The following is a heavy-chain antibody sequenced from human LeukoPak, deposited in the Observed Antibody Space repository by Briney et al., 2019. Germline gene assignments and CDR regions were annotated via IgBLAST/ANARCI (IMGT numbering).Heavy chain of an antibody. J-gene: IGHJ4*02. V-gene: IGHV1-2*02. CDR2: INPNSVGT. Sequence: ASVKVSCKASVYTFTGYFMHWVRQAPGQGLEWMGWINPNSVGTNYAQKFQGRVTMTRETSISTAYMELSRLRSDDTAVYYCASSIVYCSSTSCYFNWGQGTLVTVSS. CDR3: ASSIVYCSSTSCYFN. CDR1: VYTFTGYF. D-gene: IGHD2-2*01.